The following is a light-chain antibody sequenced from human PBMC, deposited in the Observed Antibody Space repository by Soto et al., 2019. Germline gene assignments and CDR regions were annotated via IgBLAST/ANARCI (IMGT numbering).Light chain of an antibody. Sequence: EIVMTQSPATLSVSPWEVATLSCGASQSVSSKLAWYQQKPGQAPRLLIYGASTRATGIPARFSGSGSGTDFTPTISSLQPEDFASYYCQQSFSTPPTFGQGTKVDIK. CDR2: GAS. CDR3: QQSFSTPPT. CDR1: QSVSSK. J-gene: IGKJ1*01. V-gene: IGKV3-15*01.